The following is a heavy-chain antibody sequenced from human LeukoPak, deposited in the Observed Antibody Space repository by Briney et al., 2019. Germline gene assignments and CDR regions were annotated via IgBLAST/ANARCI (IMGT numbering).Heavy chain of an antibody. D-gene: IGHD3-22*01. CDR2: INHSGST. CDR1: GGSFSGYH. Sequence: SETLSLTCAVYGGSFSGYHWSWIRQPPGKGLEWIGEINHSGSTNYNPSLKSRLTISVDTSKNQFSLKLSSVTAADAAVYYCARGQNGYYDSSGYYRYYYYYYGMDVWGQGTTVTVSS. J-gene: IGHJ6*02. V-gene: IGHV4-34*01. CDR3: ARGQNGYYDSSGYYRYYYYYYGMDV.